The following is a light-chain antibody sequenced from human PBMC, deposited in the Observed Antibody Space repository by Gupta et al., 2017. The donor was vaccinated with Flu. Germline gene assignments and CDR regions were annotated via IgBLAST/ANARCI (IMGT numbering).Light chain of an antibody. CDR3: QQYNSDEWT. Sequence: DIQMTQSPSTLSASVGDRVTITCRASQSISSWLAWYQQKTGKAPKLLIYKASSLESGVPSRFSGGGSGTELTLTISSLQPDDFATYYCQQYNSDEWTFGQGTKVEIK. V-gene: IGKV1-5*03. CDR2: KAS. J-gene: IGKJ1*01. CDR1: QSISSW.